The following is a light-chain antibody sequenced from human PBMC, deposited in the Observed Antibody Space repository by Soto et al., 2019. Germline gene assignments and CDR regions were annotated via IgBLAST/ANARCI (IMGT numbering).Light chain of an antibody. CDR1: SSDVGGYNY. Sequence: QSALTQPASVSGSPGQSITISCTGTSSDVGGYNYVSWYQQHPGKAPKLMIFDVSNRPSGVSNRFSGSKSGNTASLTISGLQAEDEADYYCSSYISYDQRVFGSGTKVTVL. V-gene: IGLV2-14*01. CDR3: SSYISYDQRV. CDR2: DVS. J-gene: IGLJ1*01.